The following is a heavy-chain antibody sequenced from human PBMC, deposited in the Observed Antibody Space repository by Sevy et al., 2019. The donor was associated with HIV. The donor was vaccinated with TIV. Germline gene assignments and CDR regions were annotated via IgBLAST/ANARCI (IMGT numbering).Heavy chain of an antibody. CDR2: IKQDGSDK. CDR1: GFTFNNYC. V-gene: IGHV3-7*03. Sequence: GGSLRLSCAASGFTFNNYCMTWVRQAPGQGLEWVANIKQDGSDKYYMESVKGRFNISRDNTKNSLYLQLNSVRAEDTAVYYCARSWDYWGQMGYWGQGTLVTVSS. CDR3: ARSWDYWGQMGY. J-gene: IGHJ4*02. D-gene: IGHD7-27*01.